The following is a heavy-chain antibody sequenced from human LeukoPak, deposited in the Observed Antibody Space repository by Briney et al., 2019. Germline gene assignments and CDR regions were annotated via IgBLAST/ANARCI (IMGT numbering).Heavy chain of an antibody. J-gene: IGHJ3*01. CDR1: GGSISSGGYS. CDR2: ISYSGST. CDR3: ARISSSNWYNERGAFDV. D-gene: IGHD6-13*01. V-gene: IGHV4-61*08. Sequence: SETLSLTCTVSGGSISSGGYSWSWIRQPPGKGLEWIGYISYSGSTNYSPSLKSRVTISVDTSKNQFSLKLRSVTAADTAVYYCARISSSNWYNERGAFDVWGQGTMVTVSS.